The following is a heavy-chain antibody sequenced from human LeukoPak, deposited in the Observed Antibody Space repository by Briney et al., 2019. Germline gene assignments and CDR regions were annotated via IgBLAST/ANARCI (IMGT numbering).Heavy chain of an antibody. CDR3: TRESRPFCPFAF. J-gene: IGHJ4*02. CDR2: ISHDGTR. Sequence: TSETLSLTCGVSGGSIDITNYWSWVRQAPGKGLEWIGEISHDGTRNYNPSLRSRFAMSFDRANNYFSLSLTAVTAADTALYYCTRESRPFCPFAFWGQGVMVTVSS. CDR1: GGSIDITNY. V-gene: IGHV4-4*02. D-gene: IGHD2-2*01.